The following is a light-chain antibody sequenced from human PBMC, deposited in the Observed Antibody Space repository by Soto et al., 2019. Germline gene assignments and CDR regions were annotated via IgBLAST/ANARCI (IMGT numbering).Light chain of an antibody. V-gene: IGKV1-5*01. J-gene: IGKJ1*01. CDR2: DAS. CDR3: QQYDSLWT. CDR1: QSIKTW. Sequence: DIQMTQSPSTLSASVGDRVSFTCRASQSIKTWLAWYQQKPGRAPTLLIYDASTLESGVPSRFSGSGSGTEFTRTISSLQPDDIATYDCQQYDSLWTFGQGTKVEIK.